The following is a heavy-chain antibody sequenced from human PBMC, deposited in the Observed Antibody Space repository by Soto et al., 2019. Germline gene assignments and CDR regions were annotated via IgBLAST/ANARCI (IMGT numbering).Heavy chain of an antibody. CDR1: GFSVSGNS. CDR2: MYVDGST. Sequence: EVQLVASGGDLIQPGGSLRLSCGVSGFSVSGNSLSWVRQAPGKGLEWVSYMYVDGSTYYADSVRGRFTLSRDNSKNTLYLQMNNLRGEDTAVYYCARDGGSHTAVVGTQYYGMDVWGQGTTVTVSS. V-gene: IGHV3-53*01. J-gene: IGHJ6*02. D-gene: IGHD6-19*01. CDR3: ARDGGSHTAVVGTQYYGMDV.